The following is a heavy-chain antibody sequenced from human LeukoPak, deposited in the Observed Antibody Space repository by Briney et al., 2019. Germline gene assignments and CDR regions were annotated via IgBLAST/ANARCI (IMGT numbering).Heavy chain of an antibody. CDR1: GDSIKTFL. CDR2: IFYSGDT. D-gene: IGHD1-26*01. Sequence: MPSETLSLTCTVSGDSIKTFLWSWVRQPPGKGLEWIGYIFYSGDTNYNPSLKSRVTISLDTAEKQLSLKLTSVTAADTAVYYCARLVVGTTPYYHYYHGMDVWGQGTTVTVSS. CDR3: ARLVVGTTPYYHYYHGMDV. V-gene: IGHV4-59*08. J-gene: IGHJ6*02.